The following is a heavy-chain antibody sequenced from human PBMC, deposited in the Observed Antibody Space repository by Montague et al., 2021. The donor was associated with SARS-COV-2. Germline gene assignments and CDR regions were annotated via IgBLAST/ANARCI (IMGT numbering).Heavy chain of an antibody. V-gene: IGHV4-39*01. CDR2: IYYSGST. D-gene: IGHD3-10*01. CDR1: GGSISSSSNY. Sequence: SETLSLTCSVSGGSISSSSNYWGWIRQPPGKGLEWIGNIYYSGSTHYKSSLKSRVTISVDTSKNQFSLKLSSVTAADTAVYYCAGRGWFGELLWGQGTLVTVSS. J-gene: IGHJ4*02. CDR3: AGRGWFGELL.